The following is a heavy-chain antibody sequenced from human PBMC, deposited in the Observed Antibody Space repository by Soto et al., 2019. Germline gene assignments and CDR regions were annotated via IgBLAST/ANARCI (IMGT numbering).Heavy chain of an antibody. CDR2: ISYDGSNK. J-gene: IGHJ6*02. D-gene: IGHD6-13*01. V-gene: IGHV3-30-3*01. Sequence: GGSLRLSCAASGFTFSSYAMHWVRQAPGKGLEWVAVISYDGSNKYYADSVEGRFTNSRDNSKNTLYLQMNSLRAEDTAVYYCARDHSPGEQLVRKKAYYYYGMDVWGQGTTVTVSS. CDR3: ARDHSPGEQLVRKKAYYYYGMDV. CDR1: GFTFSSYA.